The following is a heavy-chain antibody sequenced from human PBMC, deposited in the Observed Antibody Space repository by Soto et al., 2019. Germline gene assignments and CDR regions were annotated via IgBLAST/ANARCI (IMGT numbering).Heavy chain of an antibody. V-gene: IGHV4-31*03. D-gene: IGHD2-2*01. CDR2: IYYSGST. CDR1: GGSISSGGYY. CDR3: ARDEGSNRLFEY. Sequence: QVQLQEAGPGLVKPSQTLSLTCTVSGGSISSGGYYWSWIRQHPGKGLEWIGYIYYSGSTYYNPSHQSRVTLSVDTSKHQFSLQLSSVAAADTAVYYCARDEGSNRLFEYWGQGTLVTVSS. J-gene: IGHJ4*02.